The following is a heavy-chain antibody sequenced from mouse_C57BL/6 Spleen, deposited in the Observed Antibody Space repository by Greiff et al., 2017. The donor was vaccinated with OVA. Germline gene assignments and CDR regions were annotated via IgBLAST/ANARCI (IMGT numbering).Heavy chain of an antibody. CDR2: ISDGGSYT. Sequence: EVQLVESGGGLVKPGGSLKLSCAASGFTFSSYAMSWVRQTPEKRLEWVATISDGGSYTYYPDNVKGRFTISRDNAKNNLYLQMSHLKSEDTAMYYCARDWPYYGSSYYAMDYWGQGTSVTVSS. J-gene: IGHJ4*01. D-gene: IGHD1-1*01. CDR3: ARDWPYYGSSYYAMDY. CDR1: GFTFSSYA. V-gene: IGHV5-4*01.